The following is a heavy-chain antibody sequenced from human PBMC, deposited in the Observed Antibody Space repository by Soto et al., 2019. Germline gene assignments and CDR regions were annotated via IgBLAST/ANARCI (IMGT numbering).Heavy chain of an antibody. CDR3: ARLNDYGDYAGDY. CDR1: GYSISSGYY. J-gene: IGHJ4*02. V-gene: IGHV4-38-2*01. D-gene: IGHD4-17*01. Sequence: SETLSLTCAVSGYSISSGYYWGWIRQPPGKGLEWIGSIYHSGSTYYNPSLKSRVTISVDTSKNQFSLKLSSVTAADTAVYYCARLNDYGDYAGDYWGQGTLVTVSS. CDR2: IYHSGST.